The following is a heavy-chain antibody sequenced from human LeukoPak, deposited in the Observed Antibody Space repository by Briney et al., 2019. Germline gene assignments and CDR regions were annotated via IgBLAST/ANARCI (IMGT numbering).Heavy chain of an antibody. CDR1: GGSLSGYY. CDR2: INHSGST. CDR3: ARGFVGYYFDY. J-gene: IGHJ4*02. Sequence: SETLSLTCAVYGGSLSGYYWSWIRQPPGKGLEWIGEINHSGSTNYNPSLKSRVTISVDTSKNQFSLKLSSVTAADTAVYYCARGFVGYYFDYWGQGTLVTVSS. V-gene: IGHV4-34*01.